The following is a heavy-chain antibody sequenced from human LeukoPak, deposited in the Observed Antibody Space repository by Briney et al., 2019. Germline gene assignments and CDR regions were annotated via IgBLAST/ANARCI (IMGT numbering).Heavy chain of an antibody. D-gene: IGHD5-12*01. J-gene: IGHJ5*02. CDR3: ARDYEGGWFDP. Sequence: ASVKVSCKASGYTFTGHYIHWVRQAPGQGLEWMGWINPKNAATNYAQKLQGRVTMTTDTSTSTAYMELRSLRSDDTAVYYCARDYEGGWFDPWGQGTLVTVSS. V-gene: IGHV1-18*04. CDR1: GYTFTGHY. CDR2: INPKNAAT.